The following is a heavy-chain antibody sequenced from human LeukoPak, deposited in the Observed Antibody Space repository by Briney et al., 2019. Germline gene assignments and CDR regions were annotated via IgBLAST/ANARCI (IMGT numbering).Heavy chain of an antibody. Sequence: GESLKISCKGSGYSFTSYWIGWVRQMPGKGLEWMGIIYPGDSDTRYSPSFQGQVTISADKSISTAYPQWSSLKASDTAMYYCARLGEYCSSTSCYGGGYYYYYYMDVWGKGTTVTVSS. CDR1: GYSFTSYW. D-gene: IGHD2-2*01. CDR2: IYPGDSDT. J-gene: IGHJ6*03. V-gene: IGHV5-51*01. CDR3: ARLGEYCSSTSCYGGGYYYYYYMDV.